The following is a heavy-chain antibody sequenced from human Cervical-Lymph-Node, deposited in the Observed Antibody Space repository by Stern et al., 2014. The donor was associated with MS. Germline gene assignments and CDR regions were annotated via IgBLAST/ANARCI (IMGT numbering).Heavy chain of an antibody. Sequence: VQLVLSGAEVMKPGASVKVSCKVYGSTLTDFFMHWVRQPPGKGLEWMGGFDPEDGETIYAQKFQGRVTMTEDTSTDTAYMELSSLRSDDTAVYYCATDYNYWGQGTLVTVSS. D-gene: IGHD3-10*01. CDR1: GSTLTDFF. J-gene: IGHJ4*02. V-gene: IGHV1-24*01. CDR3: ATDYNY. CDR2: FDPEDGET.